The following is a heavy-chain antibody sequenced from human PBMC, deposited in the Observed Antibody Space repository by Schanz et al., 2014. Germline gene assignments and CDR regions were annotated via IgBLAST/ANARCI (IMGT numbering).Heavy chain of an antibody. D-gene: IGHD2-21*02. CDR3: ARPSDSSWYMDV. CDR2: ISSSSSYI. CDR1: EFSFSSFG. Sequence: EVQLLESGGALVQPRGSLRLSCAASEFSFSSFGMNWVRQAPGKGLEWVSSISSSSSYISYADSVKGRFTISRDNAKNSLYLQMNSLRAEDTAVYYCARPSDSSWYMDVWGKGTTXTVPS. V-gene: IGHV3-21*01. J-gene: IGHJ6*03.